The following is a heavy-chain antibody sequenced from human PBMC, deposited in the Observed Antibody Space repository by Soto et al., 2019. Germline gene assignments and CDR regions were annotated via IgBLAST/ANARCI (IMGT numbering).Heavy chain of an antibody. V-gene: IGHV4-34*01. CDR1: GGYFSGYY. Sequence: SETLSLTSAVYGGYFSGYYWSWIRQPPGKGLEWIGEINHSGSTNYNPSLKSRVTISVDTSKNQFSLKLSSVTAADTAVYYCARGLPAYPYYYYMDVWGKGTTVTVSS. CDR3: ARGLPAYPYYYYMDV. CDR2: INHSGST. D-gene: IGHD2-2*01. J-gene: IGHJ6*03.